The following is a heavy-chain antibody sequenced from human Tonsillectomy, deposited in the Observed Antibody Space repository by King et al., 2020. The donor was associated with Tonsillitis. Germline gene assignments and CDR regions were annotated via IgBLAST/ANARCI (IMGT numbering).Heavy chain of an antibody. Sequence: EVQLVESGGGLVKPGGSLRLSCAASGFAFSSYSINWVRQAPGKGLEWVSSISSSSSYIYYADSMKARFYISRDNAKNSLYLQMNSLRAEDTAVYYCATLFGLQGAWGQGTLVTVSS. D-gene: IGHD4-11*01. V-gene: IGHV3-21*01. CDR3: ATLFGLQGA. CDR1: GFAFSSYS. J-gene: IGHJ4*02. CDR2: ISSSSSYI.